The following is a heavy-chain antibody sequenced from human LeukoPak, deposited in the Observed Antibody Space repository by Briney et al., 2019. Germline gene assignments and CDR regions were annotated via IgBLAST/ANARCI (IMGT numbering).Heavy chain of an antibody. CDR3: ARDAGALTC. CDR1: GFTFSSYG. CDR2: IYNDGST. D-gene: IGHD3-10*01. Sequence: GRSLRLSCAASGFTFSSYGMHWVRQAPGKGLEWVSLIYNDGSTYYAESVKGRFTISRDNSKNTLYLQMNNLRPEDTAVYYCARDAGALTCWGQGTLVTVSS. V-gene: IGHV3-66*01. J-gene: IGHJ4*02.